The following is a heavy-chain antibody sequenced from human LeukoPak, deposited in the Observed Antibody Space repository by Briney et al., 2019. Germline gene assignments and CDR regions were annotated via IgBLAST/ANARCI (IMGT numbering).Heavy chain of an antibody. Sequence: ASVKVSCKASGYTFTSYGISWVRQAPGQGLEWMGWISAYNGNTNYAQKLQGRVTMTTDTSTSTAYMELRSLRSDDTAVYYCAKDQRTPDYYYYYMDVWGKGTTVTVSS. CDR2: ISAYNGNT. CDR1: GYTFTSYG. J-gene: IGHJ6*03. CDR3: AKDQRTPDYYYYYMDV. V-gene: IGHV1-18*01. D-gene: IGHD1-14*01.